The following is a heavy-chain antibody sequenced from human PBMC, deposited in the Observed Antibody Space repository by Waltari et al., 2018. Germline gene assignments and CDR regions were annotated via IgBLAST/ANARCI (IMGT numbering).Heavy chain of an antibody. Sequence: EVQVVESGGGLVKPGGSLRLSCAASGFTLGSAWIHWVRQAPGKGLEWVGRIKRDTDGGTIDYAGTVKGRFTISRDDSKNTLYLQMNSLKSEDTAVYYCTTDEYCSGGRCYSVDCWGQGTLVTVSS. CDR3: TTDEYCSGGRCYSVDC. CDR1: GFTLGSAW. D-gene: IGHD2-15*01. V-gene: IGHV3-15*07. J-gene: IGHJ4*02. CDR2: IKRDTDGGTI.